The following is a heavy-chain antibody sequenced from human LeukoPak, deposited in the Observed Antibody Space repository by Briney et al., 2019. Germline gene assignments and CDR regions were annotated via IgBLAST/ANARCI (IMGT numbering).Heavy chain of an antibody. CDR1: GFTFSSYA. V-gene: IGHV3-23*01. CDR2: ISGSGGST. J-gene: IGHJ5*02. CDR3: AKGRLRVRYYYDSSGLDP. Sequence: GGSLRLSCAASGFTFSSYAMHWVRQAPGKGLEWVSAISGSGGSTYYADSVKGRFTISRDNAKNTLYLQMNSLRAEDTTVYYCAKGRLRVRYYYDSSGLDPWGQGTLVTVSS. D-gene: IGHD3-22*01.